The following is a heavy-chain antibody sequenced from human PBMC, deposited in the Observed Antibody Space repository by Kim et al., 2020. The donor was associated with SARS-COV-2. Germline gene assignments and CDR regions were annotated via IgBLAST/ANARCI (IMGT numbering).Heavy chain of an antibody. CDR2: IYPGDSDT. Sequence: GESLKISCMASGYRFTTHWIAWLRQKPGKGLEWMGIIYPGDSDTRYSPSFRGQVTISADKSTSTAYVQWRSLRASDTAIYDCARHMGPADVLTPFDPWGQGTLVNVSS. J-gene: IGHJ5*02. CDR3: ARHMGPADVLTPFDP. CDR1: GYRFTTHW. D-gene: IGHD3-9*01. V-gene: IGHV5-51*01.